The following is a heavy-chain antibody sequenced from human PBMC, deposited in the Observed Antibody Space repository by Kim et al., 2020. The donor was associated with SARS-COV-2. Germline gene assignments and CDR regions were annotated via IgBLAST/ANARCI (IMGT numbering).Heavy chain of an antibody. J-gene: IGHJ3*02. Sequence: KGRFTISRDNSKNSLYLQMNSLRTEDTALYYCAKDLYYYDSSGYFDAFDIWDQGTMVTVSS. CDR3: AKDLYYYDSSGYFDAFDI. D-gene: IGHD3-22*01. V-gene: IGHV3-43*01.